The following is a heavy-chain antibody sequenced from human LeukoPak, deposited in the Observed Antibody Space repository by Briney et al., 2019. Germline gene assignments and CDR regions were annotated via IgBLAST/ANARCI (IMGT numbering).Heavy chain of an antibody. CDR2: IYYSGST. CDR1: GGSISSYY. CDR3: ARDRLELQDAFDI. Sequence: SETLSLTCTVSGGSISSYYWGWIRQPPGKGLEWIGYIYYSGSTNYNPSLKSRVTISVDASKNQFSLKLSSVTAADTAVYYCARDRLELQDAFDIWGQGTMVTVSS. J-gene: IGHJ3*02. D-gene: IGHD1-7*01. V-gene: IGHV4-59*01.